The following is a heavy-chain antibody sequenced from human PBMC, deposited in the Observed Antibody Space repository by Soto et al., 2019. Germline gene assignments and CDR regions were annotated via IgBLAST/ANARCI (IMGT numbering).Heavy chain of an antibody. J-gene: IGHJ4*02. V-gene: IGHV1-3*01. Sequence: ASVKVSCKASGYTFTTYAMHWVRQAPGQRLEWMGWINAGNGNTKYSQKFQGRVTITGDTSASTAYMELSSLRSEDTAVYYCARDDSSGYYYFDYWGQGTLVTVSS. CDR1: GYTFTTYA. CDR2: INAGNGNT. D-gene: IGHD3-22*01. CDR3: ARDDSSGYYYFDY.